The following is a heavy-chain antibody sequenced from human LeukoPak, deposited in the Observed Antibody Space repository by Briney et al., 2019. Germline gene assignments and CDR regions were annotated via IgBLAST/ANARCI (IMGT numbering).Heavy chain of an antibody. J-gene: IGHJ4*02. Sequence: ASVKVSCKASGYTFTSYYMHWVRQAPGQGLEWMGIINPSGGNTGYAQKFQGRVTMTRNTSISTAYMELSSLRSEDTAVYYCARGRGDGYNPVLLLLDYWGQGTLVTVSS. D-gene: IGHD5-24*01. CDR3: ARGRGDGYNPVLLLLDY. CDR2: INPSGGNT. V-gene: IGHV1-46*01. CDR1: GYTFTSYY.